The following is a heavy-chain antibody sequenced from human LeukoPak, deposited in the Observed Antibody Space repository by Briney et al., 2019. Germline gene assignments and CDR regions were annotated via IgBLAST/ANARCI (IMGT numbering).Heavy chain of an antibody. D-gene: IGHD3-22*01. CDR1: GFTVNNNY. CDR3: ARGITMMIVAPGY. Sequence: GGSLRLSCAASGFTVNNNYMTWVRQAPGKGREWVSVLYSNSITYYADSVKGRLTISRDSSKNTLYLQMNSLRAEDTAVYYCARGITMMIVAPGYWGQGTLVTVSS. J-gene: IGHJ4*02. V-gene: IGHV3-53*01. CDR2: LYSNSIT.